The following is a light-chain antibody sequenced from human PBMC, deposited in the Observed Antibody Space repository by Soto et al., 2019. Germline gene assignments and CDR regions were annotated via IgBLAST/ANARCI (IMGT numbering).Light chain of an antibody. J-gene: IGKJ2*01. Sequence: DIPMTQSPSSLSASVGDRVTITCRASQTIYNYFHWYHQKPGKAPKVLIYAASRLQGGVPSRFSGRGSGTDFTLSISSLQPAEYATYYCQQSLTTPHTLGQGTRLDIK. CDR3: QQSLTTPHT. V-gene: IGKV1-39*01. CDR1: QTIYNY. CDR2: AAS.